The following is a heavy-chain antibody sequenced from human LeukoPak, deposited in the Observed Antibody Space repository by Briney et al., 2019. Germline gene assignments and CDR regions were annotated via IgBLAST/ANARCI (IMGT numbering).Heavy chain of an antibody. CDR1: GFTFSSYA. Sequence: GGSLRLSCAASGFTFSSYAMSWVRQAPGKGLEWVSAISGSGGSTYYADSVKGRFTISRDNSKNTLYLQMNSLRAEDTAVYYCARRSRVREVPKGDDAYDLWGQGTMVTVSS. CDR2: ISGSGGST. V-gene: IGHV3-23*01. J-gene: IGHJ3*01. D-gene: IGHD3-10*01. CDR3: ARRSRVREVPKGDDAYDL.